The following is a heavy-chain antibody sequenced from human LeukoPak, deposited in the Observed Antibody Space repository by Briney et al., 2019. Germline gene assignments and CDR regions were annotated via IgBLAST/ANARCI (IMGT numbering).Heavy chain of an antibody. D-gene: IGHD6-19*01. V-gene: IGHV4-34*01. CDR1: GGSFSGYY. CDR3: ARRGSGWSD. J-gene: IGHJ4*02. CDR2: IDHSGST. Sequence: PSETLSLTCAVYGGSFSGYYWSWIRQPPGKGLEWIGEIDHSGSTNYNPSLKGRVTISVDTSNNQFSLKLTSVTAADTAVYYCARRGSGWSDWGQGTRVTVSS.